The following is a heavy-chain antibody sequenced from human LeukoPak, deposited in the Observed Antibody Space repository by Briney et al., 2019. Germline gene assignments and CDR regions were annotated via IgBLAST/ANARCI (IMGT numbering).Heavy chain of an antibody. CDR2: ISYDGSNK. D-gene: IGHD3-10*01. J-gene: IGHJ5*02. V-gene: IGHV3-30*07. CDR3: AKDGDIWLGDLNWFDP. Sequence: PGRSLRLSCAASGFTFSSYAMHWVRQAPGKGLEWMAVISYDGSNKYYADSVKGRFTISRDISKNMLYLQMNSLRAEDTAVYYCAKDGDIWLGDLNWFDPWGQGTLVTVSS. CDR1: GFTFSSYA.